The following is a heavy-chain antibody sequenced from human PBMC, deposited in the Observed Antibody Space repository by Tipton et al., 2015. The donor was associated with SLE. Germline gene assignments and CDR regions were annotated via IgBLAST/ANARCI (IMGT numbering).Heavy chain of an antibody. V-gene: IGHV4-39*07. CDR1: GGSLSSNDYF. D-gene: IGHD6-19*01. CDR3: ARDSSGWSEDSYYFYVDV. CDR2: TYSSENS. J-gene: IGHJ6*03. Sequence: LRLSCTVSGGSLSSNDYFWGWIRQPPGKGLEWIGITYSSENSYYNPSLKSRVTISVGTSRNQFSLKLSSVTAADTAVYYCARDSSGWSEDSYYFYVDVWGKGTTVTVSS.